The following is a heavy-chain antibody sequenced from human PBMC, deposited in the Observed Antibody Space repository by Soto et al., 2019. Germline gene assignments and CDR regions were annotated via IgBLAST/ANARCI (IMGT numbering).Heavy chain of an antibody. Sequence: SETLSLTCTVSGGSISSYYWSWIRQPPGMGLEWIGYFYYSGSTNYNPSLKSRVTISVYTSKNQFSLKLSSVTAADTAVYYCARHDYYYYGMDVWGQGTTVTVSS. V-gene: IGHV4-59*08. CDR3: ARHDYYYYGMDV. J-gene: IGHJ6*02. CDR2: FYYSGST. CDR1: GGSISSYY.